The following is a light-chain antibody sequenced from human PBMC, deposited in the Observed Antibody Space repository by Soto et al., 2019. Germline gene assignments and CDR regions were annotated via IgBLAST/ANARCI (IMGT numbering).Light chain of an antibody. CDR1: RSDVGAYNY. J-gene: IGLJ3*02. Sequence: QSALTQPASVSGSPGQSITITCTVTRSDVGAYNYVSWYQQHPGKAPKLIIYQVRNRPSGVSNRFSGSKSGSTASLTISGLQAEDEADYYCSSYTTRGIPWVFGGGTQLTVL. V-gene: IGLV2-14*01. CDR2: QVR. CDR3: SSYTTRGIPWV.